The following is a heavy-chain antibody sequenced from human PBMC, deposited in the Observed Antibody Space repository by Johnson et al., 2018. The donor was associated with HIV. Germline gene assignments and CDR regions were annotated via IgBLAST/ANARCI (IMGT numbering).Heavy chain of an antibody. V-gene: IGHV3-30*04. CDR1: GFTFSSYA. CDR3: GTGRAGQVWDGVDI. D-gene: IGHD6-19*01. CDR2: ISYDGSHK. Sequence: QVQLVESGGGVVQPGRSLSLSCAASGFTFSSYAMHWVRQAPGKGLEWVAVISYDGSHKYYADSVKGRFTISRDNAKTSLYRQMNSLRAEDTALYYCGTGRAGQVWDGVDIWGQGTMVTVSS. J-gene: IGHJ3*02.